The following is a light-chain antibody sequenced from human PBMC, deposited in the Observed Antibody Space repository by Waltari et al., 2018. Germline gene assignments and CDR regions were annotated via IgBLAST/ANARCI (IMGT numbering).Light chain of an antibody. Sequence: QSALTQPASASGTPGERVTISCSGSSSNLGGNSVNRYPHIPGTAPKLLIHGNHQRPSGVPDRFSGSKSGTSASLVISGLQSEDEADYYCASWDDRLTGGVVFGGGTKLTVL. CDR2: GNH. V-gene: IGLV1-44*01. CDR1: SSNLGGNS. J-gene: IGLJ2*01. CDR3: ASWDDRLTGGVV.